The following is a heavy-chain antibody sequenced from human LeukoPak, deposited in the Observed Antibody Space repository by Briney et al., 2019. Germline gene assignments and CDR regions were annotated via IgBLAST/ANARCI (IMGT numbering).Heavy chain of an antibody. J-gene: IGHJ6*03. CDR2: IYYSGST. D-gene: IGHD2-2*01. CDR1: GGSISSGDYY. Sequence: SQTLSLTCTVSGGSISSGDYYWSWIRQPPGKGLEWIGYIYYSGSTYYNPSLKSRVTISVDTSKNQFSLKLSSGTAADTDVYYCARAYCSSTSCYGGDYYYYMDVWGKGTTVTVSS. V-gene: IGHV4-30-4*08. CDR3: ARAYCSSTSCYGGDYYYYMDV.